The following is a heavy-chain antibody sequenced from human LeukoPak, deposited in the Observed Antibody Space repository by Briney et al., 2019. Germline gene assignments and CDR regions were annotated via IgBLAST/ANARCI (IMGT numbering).Heavy chain of an antibody. V-gene: IGHV1-69*13. CDR2: IIPIFGTA. J-gene: IGHJ5*02. Sequence: ASVKVSYKASGGTFSSYAISWVRQAPGQGLEWMGGIIPIFGTANYAQKFQGRVTITADESTSTAYMELSSLRSEDTAVYYCARVLAATGWFDPWGQGTLVTVSS. CDR3: ARVLAATGWFDP. D-gene: IGHD2-15*01. CDR1: GGTFSSYA.